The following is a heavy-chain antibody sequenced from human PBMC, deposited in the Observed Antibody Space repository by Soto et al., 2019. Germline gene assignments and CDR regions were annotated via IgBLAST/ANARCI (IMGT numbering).Heavy chain of an antibody. CDR3: ARDYKEVTDDSSGYYYRWGYYFDY. J-gene: IGHJ4*02. CDR2: TYYRSKWYN. CDR1: GDSVSSNSAA. Sequence: PSQTLSLTCAISGDSVSSNSAAWNWIRQSPSRGLEWLGRTYYRSKWYNDYAVSVKSRITINPDTSKNQFSLQLNSVTPEDTAVYYCARDYKEVTDDSSGYYYRWGYYFDYWGQGTLVTVSS. V-gene: IGHV6-1*01. D-gene: IGHD3-22*01.